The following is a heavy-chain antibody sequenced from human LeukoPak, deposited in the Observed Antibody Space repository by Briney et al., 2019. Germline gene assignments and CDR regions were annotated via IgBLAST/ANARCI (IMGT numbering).Heavy chain of an antibody. D-gene: IGHD6-13*01. CDR2: INTDGSST. J-gene: IGHJ4*02. CDR1: GFTFSSYW. Sequence: GGSLRLSCAASGFTFSSYWMHWVRQAPGKGLMWVSRINTDGSSTSYADSVKGRFTISRDNAKNTLYLQMNSLRAEDTAVYYCAILSSSSWFYYWGQGTLVTVSS. CDR3: AILSSSSWFYY. V-gene: IGHV3-74*01.